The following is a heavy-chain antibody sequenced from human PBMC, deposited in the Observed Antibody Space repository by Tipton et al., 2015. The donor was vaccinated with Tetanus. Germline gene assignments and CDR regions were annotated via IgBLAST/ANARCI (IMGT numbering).Heavy chain of an antibody. Sequence: SLRLSCAASGFTSRDYTMAWVRQAPGKGLEWVANIKQEGNEKYHVDSVKGRFTISRDNGKNLLYLQMNSLRTEDTAVYYCARDPHNMRTWNLRGLDYSGQDTKVTFSS. J-gene: IGHJ4*02. CDR1: GFTSRDYT. V-gene: IGHV3-7*01. CDR3: ARDPHNMRTWNLRGLDY. D-gene: IGHD1-1*01. CDR2: IKQEGNEK.